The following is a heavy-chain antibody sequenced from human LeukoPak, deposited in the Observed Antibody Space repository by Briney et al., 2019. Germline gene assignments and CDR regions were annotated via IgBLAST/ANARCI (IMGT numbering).Heavy chain of an antibody. Sequence: SETPSLTCAVYGGSFSGYYWSWIRQPPGKGLEWIGEINHSGSTNYNPSLKSRVTISVDTSKNQFSLKLSSVTAADTAVYYCASRYDFWSGYYWGQGTLVTVSS. CDR2: INHSGST. CDR3: ASRYDFWSGYY. CDR1: GGSFSGYY. D-gene: IGHD3-3*01. V-gene: IGHV4-34*01. J-gene: IGHJ4*02.